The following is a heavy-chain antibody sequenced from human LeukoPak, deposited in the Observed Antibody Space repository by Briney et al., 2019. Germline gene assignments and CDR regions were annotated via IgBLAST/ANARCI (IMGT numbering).Heavy chain of an antibody. Sequence: PGGSLRLSCAASGFTFSNFWMSWVRQAPGKGLEWVAAMSESGSSTWYADSVKGRLTISRDNSKNTLFLQMNSLRAEDTAVYYCAKDLYDSSGSRYDYWGQGTLVTVSS. J-gene: IGHJ4*02. CDR1: GFTFSNFW. CDR2: MSESGSST. CDR3: AKDLYDSSGSRYDY. D-gene: IGHD3-22*01. V-gene: IGHV3-23*01.